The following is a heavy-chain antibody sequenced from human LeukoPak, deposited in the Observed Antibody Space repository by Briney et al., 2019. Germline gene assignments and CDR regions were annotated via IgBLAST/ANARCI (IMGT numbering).Heavy chain of an antibody. CDR2: IIPIFGRA. CDR1: GYSFTNYA. D-gene: IGHD2-2*01. J-gene: IGHJ4*02. V-gene: IGHV1-69*13. Sequence: ASVKVSCKASGYSFTNYAMNWVRQAPGQGLEWMGGIIPIFGRANYAQKFQGRVTITADDSTSTAYMELSSPRSEDTAVYYCADLVYCSSSSCYEPFNQTWGQGTLVTVSP. CDR3: ADLVYCSSSSCYEPFNQT.